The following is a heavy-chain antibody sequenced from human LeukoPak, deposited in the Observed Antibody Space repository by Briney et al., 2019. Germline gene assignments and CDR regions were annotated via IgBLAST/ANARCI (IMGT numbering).Heavy chain of an antibody. J-gene: IGHJ3*02. D-gene: IGHD3-10*01. CDR3: AREWRGSVDAFDI. Sequence: PGGSLRLSCAASGFLVSSNYMSWVRQAPGKGLEWVSLIDSGAVTYYADSVKGRFTISRDNSKNTLYLQMNSLRAEDTAVYYCAREWRGSVDAFDIWGQGTMVTISS. CDR2: IDSGAVT. V-gene: IGHV3-66*01. CDR1: GFLVSSNY.